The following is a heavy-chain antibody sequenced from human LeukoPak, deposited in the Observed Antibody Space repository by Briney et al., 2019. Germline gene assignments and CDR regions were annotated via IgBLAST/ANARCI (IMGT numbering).Heavy chain of an antibody. Sequence: SETLSLTCTVSGGSISSYYWSWIRQPPGKGLEWIGYIYYSGSTNYNPSLKSRVTISVDTSKNQFSLKLSSVTAADTAVYYCARPIQKHAYGMDVWGQGTTVTVSS. CDR2: IYYSGST. CDR3: ARPIQKHAYGMDV. V-gene: IGHV4-59*12. J-gene: IGHJ6*02. D-gene: IGHD5-18*01. CDR1: GGSISSYY.